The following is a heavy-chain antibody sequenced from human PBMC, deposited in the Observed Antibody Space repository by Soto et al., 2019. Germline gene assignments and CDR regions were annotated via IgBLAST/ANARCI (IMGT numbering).Heavy chain of an antibody. CDR2: ISYSGTT. CDR1: GYSISSSNW. J-gene: IGHJ6*02. Sequence: PSETLSLTCAVSGYSISSSNWWGWVRQPPGRGLEWIGYISYSGTTYYNPSLKSRVTMSIDTSKNQFSLDLSSVTAADTAVYYCARERRRVHGSGSYYKLSYYGMDVWGQGTTVTVSS. D-gene: IGHD3-10*01. CDR3: ARERRRVHGSGSYYKLSYYGMDV. V-gene: IGHV4-28*03.